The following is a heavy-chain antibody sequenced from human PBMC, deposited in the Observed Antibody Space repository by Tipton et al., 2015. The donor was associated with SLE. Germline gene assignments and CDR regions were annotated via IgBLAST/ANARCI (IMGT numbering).Heavy chain of an antibody. J-gene: IGHJ4*02. Sequence: TLSLTCTVSGGSISSSSYYWGWIRQPPGKGLEWIGSIYYSGSTYYNPSLKSRVTISVDTSKNQFSLKLSSVTAADTAVYYCARFRGDSPVLDYWGQGTLVTVSS. CDR1: GGSISSSSYY. V-gene: IGHV4-39*07. CDR3: ARFRGDSPVLDY. D-gene: IGHD5-18*01. CDR2: IYYSGST.